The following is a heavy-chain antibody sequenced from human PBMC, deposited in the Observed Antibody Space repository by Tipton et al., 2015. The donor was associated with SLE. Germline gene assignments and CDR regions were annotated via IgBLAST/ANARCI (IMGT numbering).Heavy chain of an antibody. J-gene: IGHJ4*02. CDR3: AREARGIVATS. Sequence: SLRLSCAASGFTVSSNYMSWVRQAPGKGLEWVSVIYSGGSTYYADSVKGGFTISRDNSKNTLYLQMNSLRAEDTAVYYCAREARGIVATSWGQGTLVTVSS. V-gene: IGHV3-66*01. D-gene: IGHD5-12*01. CDR2: IYSGGST. CDR1: GFTVSSNY.